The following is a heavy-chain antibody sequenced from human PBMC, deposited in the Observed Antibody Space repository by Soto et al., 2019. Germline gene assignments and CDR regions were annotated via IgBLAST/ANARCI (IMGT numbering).Heavy chain of an antibody. CDR1: GYTFTGYY. V-gene: IGHV1-2*04. J-gene: IGHJ5*02. Sequence: QVQLVQSGAEVKKPGASVKVSCKASGYTFTGYYIHWVRQAPGQGLEWMGWINPNSGGTNYAQKLQGWVTMTRDKSISTAYMELSRLRSDDTAVYYCARERYYDCWSGLSPGSWFDPWGQGTLVTVSS. D-gene: IGHD3-3*01. CDR3: ARERYYDCWSGLSPGSWFDP. CDR2: INPNSGGT.